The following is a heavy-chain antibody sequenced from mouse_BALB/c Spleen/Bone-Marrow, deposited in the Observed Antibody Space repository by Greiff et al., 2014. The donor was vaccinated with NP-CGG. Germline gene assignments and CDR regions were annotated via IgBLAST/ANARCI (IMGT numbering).Heavy chain of an antibody. J-gene: IGHJ4*01. CDR1: GFSLTSYG. D-gene: IGHD2-10*02. CDR3: ARERQTLEGAMDY. CDR2: IWAGGST. Sequence: QVQLKESGPGLVAPSQSLSITCTVSGFSLTSYGVHWVRQPPGEGLEWLGVIWAGGSTNYNSALMSRLSISKDNSKSQVFLKMNSLQTDDTAMYYCARERQTLEGAMDYWGQGTSVTVSS. V-gene: IGHV2-9*02.